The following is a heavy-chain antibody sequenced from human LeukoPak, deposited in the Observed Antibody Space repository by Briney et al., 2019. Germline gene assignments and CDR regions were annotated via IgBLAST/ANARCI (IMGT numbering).Heavy chain of an antibody. CDR3: ARDQAYYYDSSGYYRGFDY. CDR1: GYTFTGYY. D-gene: IGHD3-22*01. CDR2: INPNSGGT. V-gene: IGHV1-2*02. Sequence: ASVKVSCKASGYTFTGYYMHWVRQAPGQGLEWMGWINPNSGGTNYAQKFQGRVTMTRDTSISTAYMELSRLRSDDTAVFYCARDQAYYYDSSGYYRGFDYWGQGTLVTVSS. J-gene: IGHJ4*02.